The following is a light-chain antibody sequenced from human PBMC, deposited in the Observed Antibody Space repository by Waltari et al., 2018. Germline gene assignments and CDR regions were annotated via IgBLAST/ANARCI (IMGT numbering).Light chain of an antibody. Sequence: EIVMTQSPDTLSVSPGERAPLSCRASQSFRSNYLAWYQQKPGQAPRRLIYGVSTRATGIPARFSGSGFGTEFTLTISSVQAEDFAVYYCQQYDNWPPLTFGQGTRLEIK. CDR1: QSFRSN. CDR3: QQYDNWPPLT. J-gene: IGKJ5*01. CDR2: GVS. V-gene: IGKV3-15*01.